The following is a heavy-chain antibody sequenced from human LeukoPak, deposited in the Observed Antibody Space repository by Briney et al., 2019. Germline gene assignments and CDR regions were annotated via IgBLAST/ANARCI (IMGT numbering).Heavy chain of an antibody. J-gene: IGHJ6*03. V-gene: IGHV1-2*02. CDR1: GYTFTGYY. Sequence: GASVKVSCKASGYTFTGYYMHWVRQAPGQGLEWMGWINPNSGGTNYAQKFQGRVTMTRDTSISTAYMELSRLRSDDTAVYYCARSEMGYYNYYMDVWGKGTTVTISS. CDR3: ARSEMGYYNYYMDV. D-gene: IGHD5-24*01. CDR2: INPNSGGT.